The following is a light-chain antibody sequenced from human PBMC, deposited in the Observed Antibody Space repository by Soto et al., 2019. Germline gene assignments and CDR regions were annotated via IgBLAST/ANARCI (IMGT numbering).Light chain of an antibody. CDR1: QSVSSSY. CDR2: GAS. J-gene: IGKJ4*01. Sequence: EIVLTQSPGTLSLSPGERATLSCRASQSVSSSYLAWYQQKPGQAPSLLIYGASSRATGLPDRFSGSGSGTDFPLIISREAPEYFAAYCYQQDASSPHTFGGGTKVEIK. V-gene: IGKV3-20*01. CDR3: QQDASSPHT.